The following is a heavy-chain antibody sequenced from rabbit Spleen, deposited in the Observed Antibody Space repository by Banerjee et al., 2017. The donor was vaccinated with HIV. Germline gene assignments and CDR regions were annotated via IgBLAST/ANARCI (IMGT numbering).Heavy chain of an antibody. D-gene: IGHD6-1*01. CDR1: GFSFSSSDW. CDR2: IDPVFGTT. V-gene: IGHV1S40*01. J-gene: IGHJ4*01. Sequence: QSLEESGGDLVKPGASLTLTCTASGFSFSSSDWKYWVRQAPGKGLEWIGYIDPVFGTTYYASWAKGRFTISKTSSTTVTLQMTSLTVADTATYFCAREKSGIVGYDLWGPGTLVTVS. CDR3: AREKSGIVGYDL.